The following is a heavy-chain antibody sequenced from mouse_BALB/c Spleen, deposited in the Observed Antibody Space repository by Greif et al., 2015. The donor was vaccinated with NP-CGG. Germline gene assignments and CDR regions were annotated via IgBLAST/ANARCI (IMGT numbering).Heavy chain of an antibody. CDR3: ARWVTTAAVDY. J-gene: IGHJ4*01. CDR1: GFTFSSFG. Sequence: EVMLVESGGGLVQPGGSRKLSCAASGFTFSSFGMHWVRQAPEKGLEWVAYISSGSSTIYYAEPVKGRFTISRDNPKNPLFHEKTSLTSEDTAMYYCARWVTTAAVDYCGQGTSVTLSS. CDR2: ISSGSSTI. V-gene: IGHV5-17*02. D-gene: IGHD1-2*01.